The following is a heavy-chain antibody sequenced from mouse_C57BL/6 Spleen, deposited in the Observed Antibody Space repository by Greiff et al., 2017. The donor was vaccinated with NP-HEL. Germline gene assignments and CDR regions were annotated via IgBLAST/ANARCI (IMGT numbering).Heavy chain of an antibody. Sequence: VNVVESGPELVKPGASVKISCKASGYAFSSSWMNWVKQRPGKGLEWIGRIYPGDGDTNYNGKFKGKATLTADKSSSTAYMQLSSLTSEDSAVYFCARGPGAWFAYWGQGTLVTVSA. CDR1: GYAFSSSW. CDR3: ARGPGAWFAY. CDR2: IYPGDGDT. V-gene: IGHV1-82*01. J-gene: IGHJ3*01. D-gene: IGHD3-3*01.